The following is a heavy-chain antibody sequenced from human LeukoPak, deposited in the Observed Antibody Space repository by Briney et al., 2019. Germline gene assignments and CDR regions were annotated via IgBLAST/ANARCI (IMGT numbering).Heavy chain of an antibody. CDR3: ARLALPSSGWSIFDY. CDR1: GGSITSYY. Sequence: SETLSLTCTVSGGSITSYYWSWIRQPPGKGLEWIGFTYDSGDTTSNPSIKSRVTISVDTSKKYFSLKLSYVSAADTAVYYCARLALPSSGWSIFDYWGQGTLVSVSS. J-gene: IGHJ4*02. D-gene: IGHD6-19*01. V-gene: IGHV4-59*08. CDR2: TYDSGDT.